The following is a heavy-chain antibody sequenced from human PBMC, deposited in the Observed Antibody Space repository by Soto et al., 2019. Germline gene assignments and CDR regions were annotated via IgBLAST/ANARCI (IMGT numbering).Heavy chain of an antibody. J-gene: IGHJ4*02. V-gene: IGHV3-64*01. D-gene: IGHD6-13*01. CDR1: GFTFSSYA. CDR2: ISSNGGST. CDR3: ATEGSSWYSWAY. Sequence: GGSLRLSCAASGFTFSSYAMHWVRQAPGKGLEYVSAISSNGGSTYYANSVMGRFTISRDNSKNTLYLQMGSLRAEDMAVYYCATEGSSWYSWAYWGQGTLVTVSS.